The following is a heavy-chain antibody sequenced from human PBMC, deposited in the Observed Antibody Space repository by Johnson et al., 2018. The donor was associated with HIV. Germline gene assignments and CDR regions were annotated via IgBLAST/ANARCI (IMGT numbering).Heavy chain of an antibody. CDR1: GFTVSSNY. CDR3: VRRFYDSSAFDV. Sequence: VQLVESGGGLVQPGGSLRLSCAASGFTVSSNYMSWVRQAPGKGLEWVSAISGSGGSTYYADSVKGRFTISRDNSKNTLYLQMNSLRAGDTAVYYCVRRFYDSSAFDVWGQGTLVTVSS. V-gene: IGHV3-23*04. D-gene: IGHD3-22*01. J-gene: IGHJ3*01. CDR2: ISGSGGST.